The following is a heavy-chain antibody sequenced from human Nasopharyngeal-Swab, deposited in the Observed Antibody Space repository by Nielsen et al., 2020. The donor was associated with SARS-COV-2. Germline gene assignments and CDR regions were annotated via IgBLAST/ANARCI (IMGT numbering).Heavy chain of an antibody. CDR2: IYTSGST. D-gene: IGHD6-19*01. Sequence: SETLSLTCTVSGGSISSSSYYWSWIRQPAGKGLEWIGRIYTSGSTNYNPSLKSRVTMSVDTSKNQFSLKLSSVTAADTAVYYCARESIAVAGAPDYWGQGTLVTVSS. CDR3: ARESIAVAGAPDY. J-gene: IGHJ4*02. CDR1: GGSISSSSYY. V-gene: IGHV4-61*02.